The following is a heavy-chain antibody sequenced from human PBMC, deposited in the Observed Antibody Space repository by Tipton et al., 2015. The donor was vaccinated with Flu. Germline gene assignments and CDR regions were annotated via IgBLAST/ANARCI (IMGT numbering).Heavy chain of an antibody. Sequence: TLSLTCAVSGYSITNGYAWAWVRQPPGGKGLEWIGTIHHSGKTFYNPSLKTRVTLSLDTSKNQFSLSLNSVSAADTAVYFCARRREGVAGTRWFDPWGQGTLVTVSS. CDR3: ARRREGVAGTRWFDP. V-gene: IGHV4-38-2*01. CDR2: IHHSGKT. J-gene: IGHJ5*02. CDR1: GYSITNGYA. D-gene: IGHD6-19*01.